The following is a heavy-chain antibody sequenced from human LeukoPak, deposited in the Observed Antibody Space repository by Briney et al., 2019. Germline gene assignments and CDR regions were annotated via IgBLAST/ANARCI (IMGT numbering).Heavy chain of an antibody. V-gene: IGHV3-7*03. D-gene: IGHD6-13*01. CDR2: IKQDGSEK. Sequence: GGSLRLSCAASGFTFSSYWMSWVRQAPGKGLEWVANIKQDGSEKYYVDSVKGRFTISRDNAQNSLYLQMNSLRAEDTAVYYCERARGSIPASALDAFDIWGQGTMVTVSS. J-gene: IGHJ3*02. CDR1: GFTFSSYW. CDR3: ERARGSIPASALDAFDI.